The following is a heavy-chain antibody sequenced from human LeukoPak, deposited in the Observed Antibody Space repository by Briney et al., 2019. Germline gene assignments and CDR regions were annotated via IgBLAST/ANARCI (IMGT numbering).Heavy chain of an antibody. D-gene: IGHD3-22*01. CDR3: TYIKGSGYFDPPHFEF. CDR1: GYSISNGYY. V-gene: IGHV2-5*01. CDR2: IYWSDDK. J-gene: IGHJ4*02. Sequence: TLSLTCSVSGYSISNGYYWGWIRQPPGKALEWLALIYWSDDKRYNPSLKTRLSISKDNSKNQVVLTVTDMDPTDTATYYCTYIKGSGYFDPPHFEFWGQGTLVSVSP.